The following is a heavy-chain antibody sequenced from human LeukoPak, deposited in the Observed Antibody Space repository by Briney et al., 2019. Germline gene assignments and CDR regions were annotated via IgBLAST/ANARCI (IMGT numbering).Heavy chain of an antibody. Sequence: GGSLRLSCVASGFTFSRYGMHWVRQAPGKGLEWVAVIWFDGDVKSYTDAVQGRFTISTDNSKNTLFLQMNSLRADDTAVYYCAKSILGTAGLLDNWGQGTLVTVSS. J-gene: IGHJ4*02. V-gene: IGHV3-33*03. CDR1: GFTFSRYG. CDR2: IWFDGDVK. CDR3: AKSILGTAGLLDN. D-gene: IGHD5-18*01.